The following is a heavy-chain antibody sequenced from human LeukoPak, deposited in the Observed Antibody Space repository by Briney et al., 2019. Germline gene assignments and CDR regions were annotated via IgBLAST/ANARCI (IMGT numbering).Heavy chain of an antibody. CDR1: GFTFSSYG. CDR2: IRFDGSAK. J-gene: IGHJ4*02. Sequence: GGSLRLSCAASGFTFSSYGMHWVRQAPGKGLEWVAFIRFDGSAKNYADSVKGRFNISRDNSKNTVYLQMNSLRGEDTAVYYCRDPFDYWGQGTLVTVSS. CDR3: RDPFDY. V-gene: IGHV3-30*02.